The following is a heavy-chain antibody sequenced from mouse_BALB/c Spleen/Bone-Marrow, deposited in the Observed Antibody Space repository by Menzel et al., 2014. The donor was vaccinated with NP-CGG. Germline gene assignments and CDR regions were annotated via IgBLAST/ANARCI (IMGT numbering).Heavy chain of an antibody. Sequence: EVKLMESGGGLVKSGGSLKLSCAASGFTFSSYGISWVRQTPEKRLEWVATISGGGSYTFYPDSVKGRFTISRDNAKNNLYLQLSRLRSEDTALYYCARHAYYDQTEVSFVYWGQGTLVTVSA. CDR2: ISGGGSYT. V-gene: IGHV5-9-2*01. J-gene: IGHJ3*01. D-gene: IGHD2-4*01. CDR1: GFTFSSYG. CDR3: ARHAYYDQTEVSFVY.